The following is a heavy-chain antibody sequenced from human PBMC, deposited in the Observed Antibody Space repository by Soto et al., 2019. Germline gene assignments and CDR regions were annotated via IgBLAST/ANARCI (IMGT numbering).Heavy chain of an antibody. V-gene: IGHV3-33*01. Sequence: QVQLVESGGGVVQPGKSLRLSCAASGFTFSTYGMHWVRQAPGKGLEWVAVIWYDGSNKYHGDSLKGRFTISRDNSKNTLYLQINNLRAEDTAVYYCGRDGALGDTAVVDSWGQGTLATVS. CDR1: GFTFSTYG. CDR3: GRDGALGDTAVVDS. D-gene: IGHD5-18*01. J-gene: IGHJ4*02. CDR2: IWYDGSNK.